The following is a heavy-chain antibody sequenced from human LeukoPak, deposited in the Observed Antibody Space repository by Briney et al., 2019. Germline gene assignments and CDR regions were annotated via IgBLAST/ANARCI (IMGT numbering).Heavy chain of an antibody. CDR3: ARRRSTMVRRVITSYYSSGMDV. D-gene: IGHD3-10*01. V-gene: IGHV4-34*01. CDR1: GGSFSGYY. CDR2: IKHSGST. Sequence: SETLSLTCAVYGGSFSGYYWSWIRQPPGKGLEWIGEIKHSGSTTHNPSIKGRVTISVATSKTQSSLTLSSVTAADTAVYYCARRRSTMVRRVITSYYSSGMDVWGQGTTVTVSS. J-gene: IGHJ6*02.